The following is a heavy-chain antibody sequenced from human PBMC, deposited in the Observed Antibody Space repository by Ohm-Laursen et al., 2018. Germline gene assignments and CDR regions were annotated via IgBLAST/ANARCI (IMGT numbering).Heavy chain of an antibody. D-gene: IGHD3-22*01. CDR2: IYSGGST. CDR3: ARGSSGYYYPDY. V-gene: IGHV3-53*01. J-gene: IGHJ4*02. CDR1: GFTVSSNY. Sequence: GSLRLSCAASGFTVSSNYMSWVRQAPGKGLEWVSVIYSGGSTYYADSVKGRFTISRDNSKNTLYLQMNSLRAEDTAVYYCARGSSGYYYPDYWGQGTLVTVSA.